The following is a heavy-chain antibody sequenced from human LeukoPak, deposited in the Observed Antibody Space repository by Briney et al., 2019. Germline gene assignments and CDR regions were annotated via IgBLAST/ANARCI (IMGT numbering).Heavy chain of an antibody. CDR2: ILTDVGTT. D-gene: IGHD3-10*01. CDR1: GFIFSHHG. Sequence: PGASVKLSCAASGFIFSHHGMNWVRQAPGKGLEWVSGILTDVGTTYYADSVKGRFTISRDNSKNTVYLQMNSLRAEDTAVYYCATVMKGPLVRGGMDVWGKGTTVTISS. CDR3: ATVMKGPLVRGGMDV. J-gene: IGHJ6*04. V-gene: IGHV3-23*01.